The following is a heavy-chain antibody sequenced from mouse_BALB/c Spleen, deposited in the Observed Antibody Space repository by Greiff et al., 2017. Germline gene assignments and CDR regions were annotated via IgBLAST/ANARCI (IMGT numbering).Heavy chain of an antibody. Sequence: VQLQQSGAELVKPGASVKLSCKASGYTFTSYWMHWVKQRPGQGLEWIGEINPSNGRTNYNEKFKSKATLTVDKSSSTAYMQLSSLTSEDSAVYYCARRPWYFDVWGAGTTVTVSS. V-gene: IGHV1S81*02. J-gene: IGHJ1*01. CDR2: INPSNGRT. CDR1: GYTFTSYW. CDR3: ARRPWYFDV.